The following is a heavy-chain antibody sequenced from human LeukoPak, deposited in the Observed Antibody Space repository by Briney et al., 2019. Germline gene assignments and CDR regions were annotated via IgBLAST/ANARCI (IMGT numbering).Heavy chain of an antibody. Sequence: GASVKVSCKASGGTFSSYAISWVRQAPGQGLEWMGGIIPIFGTANYAQKFQGRVTITTDESTSTAYMELSSLRSEDTAVYYCAAGHCSSTSCLDAFDIWGQGTMVTVSS. D-gene: IGHD2-2*01. J-gene: IGHJ3*02. CDR3: AAGHCSSTSCLDAFDI. CDR2: IIPIFGTA. V-gene: IGHV1-69*05. CDR1: GGTFSSYA.